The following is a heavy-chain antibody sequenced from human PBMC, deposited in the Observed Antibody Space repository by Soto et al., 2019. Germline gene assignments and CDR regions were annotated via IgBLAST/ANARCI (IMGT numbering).Heavy chain of an antibody. V-gene: IGHV4-61*01. CDR1: GGSVSIGSHY. Sequence: PSETLSLTCTVSGGSVSIGSHYWSWIRQPPGKGLEWIAYIYYSGSTYYNPSLKSRVTISVDTSKNQFSLKLSSVTAADTAVYYCARDRSRGGMDVWGQGTTVTVSS. J-gene: IGHJ6*02. CDR3: ARDRSRGGMDV. CDR2: IYYSGST.